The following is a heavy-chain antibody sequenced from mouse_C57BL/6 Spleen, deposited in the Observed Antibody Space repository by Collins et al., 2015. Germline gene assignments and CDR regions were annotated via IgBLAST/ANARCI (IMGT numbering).Heavy chain of an antibody. J-gene: IGHJ4*01. D-gene: IGHD2-3*01. CDR3: ARGDWLLPYYFAMDY. V-gene: IGHV1-82*01. CDR2: IYPGDGDT. Sequence: QVQLQQSGPELVKPGASVKISCKASGYAFSSSWMNWVKQRPGQGLEWIGRIYPGDGDTNYNGKFKGRATLTADKSSSTAYMQLSSLTSVGSAVYFCARGDWLLPYYFAMDYWGQGTSVTVSS. CDR1: GYAFSSSW.